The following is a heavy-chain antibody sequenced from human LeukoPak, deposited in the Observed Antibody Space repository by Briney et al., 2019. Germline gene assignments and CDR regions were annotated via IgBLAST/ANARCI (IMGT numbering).Heavy chain of an antibody. D-gene: IGHD2-2*01. CDR2: IYTSGST. CDR3: ARHYCSGTTCSQGDFYYYMDV. Sequence: SSETLSLTCTVSGGSTSSYYWNWIRQPAGKVLEWNGRIYTSGSTNYNPSLKSRVTISVDTSKNQFSLRLTSVTAADTAVYYCARHYCSGTTCSQGDFYYYMDVWGKGTTVTVSS. J-gene: IGHJ6*03. V-gene: IGHV4-4*07. CDR1: GGSTSSYY.